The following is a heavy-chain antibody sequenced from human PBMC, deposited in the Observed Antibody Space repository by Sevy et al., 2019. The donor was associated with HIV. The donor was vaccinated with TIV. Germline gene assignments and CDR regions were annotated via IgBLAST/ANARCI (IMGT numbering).Heavy chain of an antibody. Sequence: GGSLRLSCAASGFTFGSYAINWVRQAPGKGLEWVSAISGSGGSTYYADSVKGRFTISRDNSKNTLYLQMNNLRVEDTAVYYCAKGLSVTSYYYGMDVWGQRTTVTVSS. D-gene: IGHD4-17*01. CDR1: GFTFGSYA. CDR3: AKGLSVTSYYYGMDV. CDR2: ISGSGGST. V-gene: IGHV3-23*01. J-gene: IGHJ6*02.